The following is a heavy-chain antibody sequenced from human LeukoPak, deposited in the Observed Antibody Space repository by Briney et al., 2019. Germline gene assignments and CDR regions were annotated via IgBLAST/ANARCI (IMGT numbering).Heavy chain of an antibody. D-gene: IGHD4-17*01. Sequence: ASVKVSCKVSGYTLTELSMHWVRQAPGKGLEWMGGFDPEDGETIYAQKFQGRVTMTEDTSTDTAYMELSSLRSEDTAVYYRATEHYGDYSPYYYYGMDVWGQGTTVTVSS. CDR3: ATEHYGDYSPYYYYGMDV. CDR2: FDPEDGET. J-gene: IGHJ6*02. V-gene: IGHV1-24*01. CDR1: GYTLTELS.